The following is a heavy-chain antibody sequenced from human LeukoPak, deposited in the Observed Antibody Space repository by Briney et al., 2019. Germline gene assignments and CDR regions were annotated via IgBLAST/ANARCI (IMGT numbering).Heavy chain of an antibody. CDR2: IKQDGSAK. CDR1: GFTFSSYW. V-gene: IGHV3-7*01. D-gene: IGHD3-3*01. J-gene: IGHJ4*02. CDR3: ARVYDFWSGYPYFDY. Sequence: GGSLRLSCAASGFTFSSYWMSWVRQAPGKGLEWVANIKQDGSAKYYVDSVKGRFTISRDNAKNSLYLQMSSLRAEDTAVYYYARVYDFWSGYPYFDYWGQGTLVTVSS.